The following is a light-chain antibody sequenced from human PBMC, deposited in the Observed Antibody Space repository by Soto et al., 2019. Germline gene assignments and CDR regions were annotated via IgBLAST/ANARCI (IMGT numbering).Light chain of an antibody. CDR2: AAY. CDR3: QQYNNWPYT. Sequence: EIVMTQSPATLSVSPGERATLSCRASQSVSRNLAWYQQKPGQAPRILISAAYSRATDVPARFSGSGSGTEFSLTILSLQAEDFAIYYCQQYNNWPYTFGQGTKLEIK. V-gene: IGKV3-15*01. J-gene: IGKJ2*01. CDR1: QSVSRN.